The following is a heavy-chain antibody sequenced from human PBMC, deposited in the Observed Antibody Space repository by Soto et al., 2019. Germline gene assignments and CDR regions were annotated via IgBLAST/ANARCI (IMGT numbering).Heavy chain of an antibody. CDR2: INNGGDNI. CDR1: GFTFNNYA. J-gene: IGHJ4*02. CDR3: AKTFLARYCSSSICYDPADYFDY. D-gene: IGHD2-2*01. Sequence: GGSLRLSCAASGFTFNNYAMSWVRQAPGKGLEWVSSINNGGDNIYYADSVKGRFTISRDSSKSTLYLQMNSLRAEDTAVYYCAKTFLARYCSSSICYDPADYFDYWGQGTLVTVS. V-gene: IGHV3-23*01.